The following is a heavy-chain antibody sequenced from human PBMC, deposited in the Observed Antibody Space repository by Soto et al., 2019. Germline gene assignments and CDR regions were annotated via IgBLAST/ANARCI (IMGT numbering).Heavy chain of an antibody. D-gene: IGHD1-26*01. Sequence: ASVKVSCKAAGYTFTGHYIHWVRQTPEQGPEWMGEIGPETGATRYAQKFQGRVTMTRDMSITTVYMELNNLSPDDTAVYYCGRGRSGQIVVFYWGQGTPVTVSS. V-gene: IGHV1-2*02. CDR3: GRGRSGQIVVFY. CDR2: IGPETGAT. CDR1: GYTFTGHY. J-gene: IGHJ4*02.